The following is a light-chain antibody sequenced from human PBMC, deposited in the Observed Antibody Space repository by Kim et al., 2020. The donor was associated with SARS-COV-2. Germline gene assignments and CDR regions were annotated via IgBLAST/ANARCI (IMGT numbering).Light chain of an antibody. Sequence: EIVLTHSPGTLSLSPGERATLSCRASQSVSSSYLAWYQQKPGQAPRLLIYGASSRATGIPDRFSGSGSGTDFTLTISRLEPEDFAVYYCQQYGSSPQWTFGQGTKVDIK. V-gene: IGKV3-20*01. CDR2: GAS. CDR1: QSVSSSY. CDR3: QQYGSSPQWT. J-gene: IGKJ1*01.